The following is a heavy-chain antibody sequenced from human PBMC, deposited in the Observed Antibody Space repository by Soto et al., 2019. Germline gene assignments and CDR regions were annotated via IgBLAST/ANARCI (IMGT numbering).Heavy chain of an antibody. V-gene: IGHV3-23*01. CDR3: AKLGYCISTSCYDWFDP. D-gene: IGHD2-2*01. CDR1: GFTFSSYA. J-gene: IGHJ5*02. Sequence: GGSLRLSCAASGFTFSSYAMSWVRQAPGKGLEWVSAISGSGGSTYYADSVKGRFTISRDNSKNTLYLQMNSLRAEDTAVYYCAKLGYCISTSCYDWFDPWGQGTLVTVSS. CDR2: ISGSGGST.